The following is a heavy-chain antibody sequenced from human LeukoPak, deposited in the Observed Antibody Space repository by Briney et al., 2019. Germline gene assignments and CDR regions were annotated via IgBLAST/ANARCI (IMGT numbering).Heavy chain of an antibody. V-gene: IGHV4-34*01. J-gene: IGHJ6*02. CDR2: INHSGST. Sequence: SETLSLTCAVYGGSFSGCYWSWIRQPPGKGLEWIGEINHSGSTNYNPSLKSRVTISVDTSKSQFSLKLSSVTAADTAVYYCARREILYAMDVWGQGTTVTVSS. CDR1: GGSFSGCY. CDR3: ARREILYAMDV. D-gene: IGHD3-10*01.